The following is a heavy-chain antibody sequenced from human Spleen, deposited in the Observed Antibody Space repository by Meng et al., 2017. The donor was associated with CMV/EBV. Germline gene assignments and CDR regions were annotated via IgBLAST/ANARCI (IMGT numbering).Heavy chain of an antibody. Sequence: GESLKISCAASGFTFSSYSMNWVRQAPGKGLEWVSSISGSSDYIFYADSLKGRFTISRDNAKNSLYLQMDSLRAEDTAVYYCARQREQHRVYVPDGFHIWGQGTMVTVSS. CDR1: GFTFSSYS. CDR2: ISGSSDYI. J-gene: IGHJ3*02. V-gene: IGHV3-21*01. D-gene: IGHD6-13*01. CDR3: ARQREQHRVYVPDGFHI.